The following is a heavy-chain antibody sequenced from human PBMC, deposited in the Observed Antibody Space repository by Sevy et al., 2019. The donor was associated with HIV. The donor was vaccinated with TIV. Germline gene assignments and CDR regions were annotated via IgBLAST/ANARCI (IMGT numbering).Heavy chain of an antibody. D-gene: IGHD5-18*01. CDR2: INSDGSST. J-gene: IGHJ4*02. Sequence: GGSLRLSCAASGFSFSIYWMHWVRQVPGKGLVWVSRINSDGSSTTYADSVKGRFTFSRDNAKNTLFLQMNSLRVEDTAVCYCVREGVGGYSYGFDYWGQGTLVTVSS. CDR3: VREGVGGYSYGFDY. CDR1: GFSFSIYW. V-gene: IGHV3-74*03.